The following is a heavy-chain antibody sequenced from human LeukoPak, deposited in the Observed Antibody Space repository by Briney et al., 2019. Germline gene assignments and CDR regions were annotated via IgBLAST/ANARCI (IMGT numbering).Heavy chain of an antibody. V-gene: IGHV1-18*01. CDR1: GYTFTSYG. CDR3: ARDLEVPAVRAFDI. J-gene: IGHJ3*02. D-gene: IGHD3-10*02. CDR2: ISAYTGYT. Sequence: GASVKVSCKASGYTFTSYGISWVRQAPGQGLEWMGWISAYTGYTNYAQRLQGRVTMTTDTYTSIAYMELRSLKSDDTAVYYCARDLEVPAVRAFDIWGQGTMVIVSS.